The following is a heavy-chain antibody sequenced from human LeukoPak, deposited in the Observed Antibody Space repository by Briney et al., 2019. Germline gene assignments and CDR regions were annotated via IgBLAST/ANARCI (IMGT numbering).Heavy chain of an antibody. V-gene: IGHV4-34*01. CDR3: AREGYCSGGSCYRTYYFDF. D-gene: IGHD2-15*01. J-gene: IGHJ4*02. Sequence: SETLSLTCAVYGGSFSGYYWSWIRQPPGKGLEWIGEINHSGSTNYNPSLKSRVTISVDTSKNQFSLKLSSVTAADTAVYYCAREGYCSGGSCYRTYYFDFWGQGTLVTVSS. CDR2: INHSGST. CDR1: GGSFSGYY.